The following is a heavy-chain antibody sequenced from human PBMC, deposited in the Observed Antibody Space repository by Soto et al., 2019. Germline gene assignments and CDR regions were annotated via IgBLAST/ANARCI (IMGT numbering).Heavy chain of an antibody. D-gene: IGHD6-13*01. V-gene: IGHV4-31*03. CDR2: IYYSGST. J-gene: IGHJ4*02. Sequence: PSETLSLTCTVSGGSISSGGYYWSWIRQHPGKGLEWIGNIYYSGSTYYNPSLKSRVTISVDTSKNQFSLKLSSVTAADTAVYYCARIDSSSWYGMVDYWGQGTLVTVSS. CDR1: GGSISSGGYY. CDR3: ARIDSSSWYGMVDY.